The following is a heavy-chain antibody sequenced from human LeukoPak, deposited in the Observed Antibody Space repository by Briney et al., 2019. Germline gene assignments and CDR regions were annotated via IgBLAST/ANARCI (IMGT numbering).Heavy chain of an antibody. CDR1: GGTFSSYA. J-gene: IGHJ4*02. V-gene: IGHV1-69*05. Sequence: GASVKVSCKASGGTFSSYAISWVRQAPGQGLEWMGRIIPIFGTANYAQKFQGRVTITTDESTSTAYMELSSLRSEDTAVYYCARDRYGGNYFDYWGQGTLVTVSS. CDR3: ARDRYGGNYFDY. D-gene: IGHD3-16*01. CDR2: IIPIFGTA.